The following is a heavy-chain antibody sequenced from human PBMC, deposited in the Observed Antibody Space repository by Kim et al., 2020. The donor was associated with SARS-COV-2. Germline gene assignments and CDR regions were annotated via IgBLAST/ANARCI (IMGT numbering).Heavy chain of an antibody. J-gene: IGHJ3*02. Sequence: GRFTISRDNSKNTMYLQMNSLRAEDTAVYYCARDLRAYYYGSGSPPACDIWGQGTMVTVSS. V-gene: IGHV3-30*07. CDR3: ARDLRAYYYGSGSPPACDI. D-gene: IGHD3-10*01.